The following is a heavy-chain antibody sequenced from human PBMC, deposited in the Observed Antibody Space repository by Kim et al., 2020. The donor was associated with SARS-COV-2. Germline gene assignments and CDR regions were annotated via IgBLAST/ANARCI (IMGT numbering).Heavy chain of an antibody. J-gene: IGHJ6*02. Sequence: GGSLRLSCAASGFTFSSYAMHWVRQAPGKGLEWVAVISYDGSNKYYADSVKGRFTISRDNSKNTLYLQMNRLRAEDTAVYYCAGVSNVRGVIIMGDYYYGMDVWGQGTTVTVSS. CDR3: AGVSNVRGVIIMGDYYYGMDV. CDR1: GFTFSSYA. CDR2: ISYDGSNK. V-gene: IGHV3-30*04. D-gene: IGHD3-10*02.